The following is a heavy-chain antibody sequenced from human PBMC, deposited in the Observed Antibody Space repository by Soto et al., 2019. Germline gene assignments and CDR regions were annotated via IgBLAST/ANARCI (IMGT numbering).Heavy chain of an antibody. V-gene: IGHV3-30*18. D-gene: IGHD3-3*01. Sequence: QVQLVESGGGVVQPGRSLRLSCAASGFTFSSYGMHWVRQAPGKGLEWVAVISYDGSNNYYADSVKSRFNISRDNYKNTLYLQMNSLRAEDTAVYYCAKEGTRYDFWSGAYFDYWGQGTLVTVSS. J-gene: IGHJ4*02. CDR3: AKEGTRYDFWSGAYFDY. CDR2: ISYDGSNN. CDR1: GFTFSSYG.